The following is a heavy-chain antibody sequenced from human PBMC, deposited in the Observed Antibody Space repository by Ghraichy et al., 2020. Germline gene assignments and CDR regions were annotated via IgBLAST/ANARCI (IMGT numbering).Heavy chain of an antibody. V-gene: IGHV4-31*03. Sequence: SETLSLTCTVSGGSISSGAYYWSWIRQHPGKGLEWIGYIYYSGSTYYNPSLKSRVTISVDTSRNQFSLKLSSVTAADTAVYYCSREGVTVFPWFDPWGQGTLVTVSS. CDR2: IYYSGST. CDR3: SREGVTVFPWFDP. CDR1: GGSISSGAYY. D-gene: IGHD4-23*01. J-gene: IGHJ5*02.